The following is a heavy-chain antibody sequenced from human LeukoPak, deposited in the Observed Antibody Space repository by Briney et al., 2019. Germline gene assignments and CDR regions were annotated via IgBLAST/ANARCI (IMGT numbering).Heavy chain of an antibody. CDR3: AREYAQYFDWPPPYYYYGMDV. Sequence: ASVKVSCKASGYTFTGYYMHWVRQAPGQGLEWMGWINPNSGGTNYAQKFQGRVTMTRDTSISTAYMELSRLRSDDTAVYYCAREYAQYFDWPPPYYYYGMDVWGQGTTVTVSS. V-gene: IGHV1-2*02. D-gene: IGHD3-9*01. CDR1: GYTFTGYY. J-gene: IGHJ6*02. CDR2: INPNSGGT.